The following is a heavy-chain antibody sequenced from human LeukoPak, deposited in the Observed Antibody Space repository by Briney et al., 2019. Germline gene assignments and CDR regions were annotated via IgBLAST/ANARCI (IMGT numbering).Heavy chain of an antibody. CDR2: IWYDGSNK. CDR1: GFTFSNYG. V-gene: IGHV3-33*06. Sequence: GRSLRLSCAASGFTFSNYGMHWVRQAPGKGLEWVALIWYDGSNKYYADSVKGRFTISRDNSKNTLYLQMNSLRAEDTAVYYRAKIWGSSGWYEYSFDYWGQGTLVTVSS. D-gene: IGHD6-19*01. CDR3: AKIWGSSGWYEYSFDY. J-gene: IGHJ4*02.